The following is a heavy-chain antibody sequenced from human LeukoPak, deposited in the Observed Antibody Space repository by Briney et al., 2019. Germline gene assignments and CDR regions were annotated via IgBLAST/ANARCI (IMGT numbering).Heavy chain of an antibody. CDR1: GGSISSGGYY. D-gene: IGHD2-8*01. J-gene: IGHJ3*02. CDR3: ARGVGDIVPFDI. Sequence: PSETLSLTCTVSGGSISSGGYYWSWIRQHPGKGLEWIGYIYYSGSTYYNPSLKSRVTIPVDTSKNQFSLKLSSVTAADTAVYYCARGVGDIVPFDIWGQGTMVTVSS. V-gene: IGHV4-31*03. CDR2: IYYSGST.